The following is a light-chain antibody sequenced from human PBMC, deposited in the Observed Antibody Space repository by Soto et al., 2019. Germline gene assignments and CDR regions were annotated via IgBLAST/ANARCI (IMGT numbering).Light chain of an antibody. CDR2: DAS. Sequence: EIVFTQSPATLSLSPGERATLSCRASQSIGSQLAWYRLKPGQAPRLLIYDASSRATDIPARFSGSGSGTDFTLTISSXEPEDFAVYYCQQRSNWSWKFGQGTKVDIK. CDR1: QSIGSQ. CDR3: QQRSNWSWK. V-gene: IGKV3-11*01. J-gene: IGKJ1*01.